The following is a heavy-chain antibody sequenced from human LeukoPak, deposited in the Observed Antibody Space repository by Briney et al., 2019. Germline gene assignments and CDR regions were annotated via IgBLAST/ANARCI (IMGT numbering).Heavy chain of an antibody. CDR2: IDPYSGNT. V-gene: IGHV1-18*01. CDR3: ARMVRGVPYY. CDR1: GYTFKSYA. D-gene: IGHD3-10*01. J-gene: IGHJ4*02. Sequence: EASVKVSCKASGYTFKSYAITWVRQAPGQGLEWMGWIDPYSGNTNYAQKFQGRVTMTTETFTSTADMEVTSLRSDDTAVYYCARMVRGVPYYWGQGTLVTVSS.